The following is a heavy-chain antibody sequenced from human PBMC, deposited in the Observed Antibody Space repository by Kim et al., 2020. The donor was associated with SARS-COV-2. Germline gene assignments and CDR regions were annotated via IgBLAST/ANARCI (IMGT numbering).Heavy chain of an antibody. V-gene: IGHV4-59*01. J-gene: IGHJ6*02. CDR1: GGSISSYY. CDR3: ARGTYYDVLTGYYMDV. CDR2: MYYSGST. D-gene: IGHD3-9*01. Sequence: SETLSLICTVSGGSISSYYWSWIRQSPGKGLEWIGYMYYSGSTSYNPSLKRRVTISVDPSKNQFSLKLSSVTAADTAVYYCARGTYYDVLTGYYMDVWGQGTTVTVSS.